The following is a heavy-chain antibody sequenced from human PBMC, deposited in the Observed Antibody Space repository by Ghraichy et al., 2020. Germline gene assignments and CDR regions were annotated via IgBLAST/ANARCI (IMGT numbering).Heavy chain of an antibody. Sequence: ASVKVSCKSSGYKFTTYGISWVRQAPGQGLEWMGWIDTNKVNTNYAQKFQRRVTMTVDTSTSTAYMELRSLSSDDTAVYFCSRDPGRSGSYPSPFDYWGQGTLVSVSS. CDR3: SRDPGRSGSYPSPFDY. CDR1: GYKFTTYG. D-gene: IGHD1-26*01. J-gene: IGHJ4*02. V-gene: IGHV1-18*01. CDR2: IDTNKVNT.